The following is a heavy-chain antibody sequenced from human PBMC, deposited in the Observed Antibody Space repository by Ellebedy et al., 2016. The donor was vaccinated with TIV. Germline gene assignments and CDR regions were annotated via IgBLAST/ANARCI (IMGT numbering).Heavy chain of an antibody. D-gene: IGHD3-10*01. CDR2: IDWDDDN. CDR3: ARIRMVRGVIKYYFDY. J-gene: IGHJ4*02. V-gene: IGHV2-70*11. Sequence: SGPTLVKPTQTFTLTCTFSGFSLSTSGMCVSWIRQPPGKALEWLARIDWDDDNYYSTSLKTRLTISKDTSKNQVVLTMANMDPVDTATYYCARIRMVRGVIKYYFDYWGQGTLVTVSS. CDR1: GFSLSTSGMC.